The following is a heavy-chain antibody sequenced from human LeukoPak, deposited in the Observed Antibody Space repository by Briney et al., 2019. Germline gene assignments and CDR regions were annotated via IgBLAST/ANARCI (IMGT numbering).Heavy chain of an antibody. CDR2: ISSSGSTI. D-gene: IGHD1-7*01. J-gene: IGHJ4*02. Sequence: GGSLRLSCAASGFTFSDYYMSWIRQAPGKGLEWVSYISSSGSTIYYADSVKGRFTISRDNAKNSLYLQMNSLTVEDTSIFYCARSGTAGSVDYWGQGTVVIVSS. V-gene: IGHV3-11*04. CDR1: GFTFSDYY. CDR3: ARSGTAGSVDY.